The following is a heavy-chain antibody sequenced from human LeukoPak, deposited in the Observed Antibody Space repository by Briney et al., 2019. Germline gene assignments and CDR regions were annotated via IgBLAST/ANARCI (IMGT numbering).Heavy chain of an antibody. J-gene: IGHJ4*02. D-gene: IGHD3-10*01. CDR2: IIPIFGTA. CDR3: ARCRYYGSGTAVWDFDY. CDR1: GGTFSSYA. Sequence: SVKVSCKASGGTFSSYAISWVRQAPGQGLEWMGGIIPIFGTANYAQKFQGRVTITADESTSTAYMELSSLRSEDTAVYYCARCRYYGSGTAVWDFDYWGQGTLVTFT. V-gene: IGHV1-69*13.